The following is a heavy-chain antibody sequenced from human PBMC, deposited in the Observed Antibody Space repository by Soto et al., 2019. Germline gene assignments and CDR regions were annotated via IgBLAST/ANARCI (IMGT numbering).Heavy chain of an antibody. J-gene: IGHJ6*02. CDR3: AKDGGDYNYYGMDV. CDR1: GFTFDDYA. D-gene: IGHD3-16*01. Sequence: GGSLRLSCAASGFTFDDYAMHWVRQAPGKGLEWVSGISWNSGSIGYAVSVKGRFTISRDNAKNSLYLQMNSLRAEDTALYYCAKDGGDYNYYGMDVWGQGTTVTVSS. V-gene: IGHV3-9*01. CDR2: ISWNSGSI.